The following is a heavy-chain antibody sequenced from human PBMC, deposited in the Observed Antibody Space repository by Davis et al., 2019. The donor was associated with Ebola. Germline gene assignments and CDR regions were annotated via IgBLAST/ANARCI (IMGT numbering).Heavy chain of an antibody. CDR3: ARGDLGGKQLVY. Sequence: GSLRLSCTVSGGSISSYYWSWIRQPPGKGLEWIGEINHSGSTNYNPSLKSRLIISIDTSKNQFSLQLNSVTAADTAVYYCARGDLGGKQLVYWGQGTLVTVSS. CDR2: INHSGST. J-gene: IGHJ4*02. CDR1: GGSISSYY. D-gene: IGHD6-13*01. V-gene: IGHV4-34*01.